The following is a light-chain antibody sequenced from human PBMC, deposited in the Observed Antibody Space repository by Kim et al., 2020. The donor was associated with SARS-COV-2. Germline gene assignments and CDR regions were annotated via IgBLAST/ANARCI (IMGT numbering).Light chain of an antibody. V-gene: IGLV2-23*02. J-gene: IGLJ1*01. CDR1: SSDVVSYNL. Sequence: GQSITISCTGTSSDVVSYNLVSWYQQHPGKAPKLMIYEVSKRPSGVSNRFSGSKSGNTASLTISGLQAEDEADYYCCSYAGSDTFVFGTGTKVTVL. CDR3: CSYAGSDTFV. CDR2: EVS.